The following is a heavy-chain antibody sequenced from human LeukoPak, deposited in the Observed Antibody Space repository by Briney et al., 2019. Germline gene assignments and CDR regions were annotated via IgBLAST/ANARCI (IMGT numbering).Heavy chain of an antibody. CDR3: ARDRGMNYYDSSSYPKYYFDY. Sequence: ASVKVSCKASGYTFTGYYMHWVRQAPGQGLEWMGWINPNSGGTNYAQKFQGRVTMTRDTSISTAYMELSRLRSDDTAVYYCARDRGMNYYDSSSYPKYYFDYWGQGTLVTVSS. D-gene: IGHD3-22*01. CDR2: INPNSGGT. CDR1: GYTFTGYY. J-gene: IGHJ4*02. V-gene: IGHV1-2*02.